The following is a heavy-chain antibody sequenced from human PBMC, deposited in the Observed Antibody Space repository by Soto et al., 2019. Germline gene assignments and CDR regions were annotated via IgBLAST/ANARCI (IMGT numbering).Heavy chain of an antibody. CDR3: ARVGYQRYGYYFDY. CDR2: IYYSGST. J-gene: IGHJ4*02. D-gene: IGHD6-13*01. CDR1: GGSISSGGYY. Sequence: QVQLQESGPGLVKPSQTLSLTCTVSGGSISSGGYYWSWIRQHPGKGLEWIGYIYYSGSTYYNPSLKSRVTXXVXTXXNQFSLKLSSVTAADTAVYYCARVGYQRYGYYFDYWGQGTLVTVSS. V-gene: IGHV4-31*03.